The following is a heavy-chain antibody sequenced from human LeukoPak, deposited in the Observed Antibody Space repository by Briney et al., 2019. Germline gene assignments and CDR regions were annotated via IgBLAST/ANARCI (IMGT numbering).Heavy chain of an antibody. Sequence: PSETLSLTCGVSGGSISGYYWSWIRQPAGKGLEWIGRIYSSGSATYNPSLKSRVSMSVDTSQNQFSLILNSVTAVDTAVYYCARDGLLNWFDPWGQGILVTVSS. J-gene: IGHJ5*02. CDR2: IYSSGSA. D-gene: IGHD3/OR15-3a*01. CDR3: ARDGLLNWFDP. CDR1: GGSISGYY. V-gene: IGHV4-4*07.